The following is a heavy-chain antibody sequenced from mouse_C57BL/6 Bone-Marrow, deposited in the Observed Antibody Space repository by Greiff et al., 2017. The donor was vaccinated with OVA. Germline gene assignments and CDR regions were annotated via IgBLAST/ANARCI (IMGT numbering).Heavy chain of an antibody. CDR3: ARALFITTVVAKGDAMDY. CDR2: ISYDGSN. D-gene: IGHD1-1*01. CDR1: GYSITSGYY. Sequence: DVKLVESGPGLVKPSQSLSLTCSVTGYSITSGYYWNWIRQFPGNKLEWMGYISYDGSNNYNPSLKNRISITRDTSKNQFFLKLNSVTTEDTATYYCARALFITTVVAKGDAMDYWGQGTSVTVSS. J-gene: IGHJ4*01. V-gene: IGHV3-6*01.